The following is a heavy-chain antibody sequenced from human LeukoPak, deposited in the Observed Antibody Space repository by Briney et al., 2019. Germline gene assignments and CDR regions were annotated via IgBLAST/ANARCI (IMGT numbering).Heavy chain of an antibody. J-gene: IGHJ5*02. Sequence: SETLSLTCAVSGGSISSSNWWSWVRQPPGKGLEWIGEIYHSGSTNYNPSLKSRVTISVDKSKNQFSLKLSSVTAADTAVYYCARGCGSCYSGSVWFDPWGQGTLVTVSS. V-gene: IGHV4-4*02. D-gene: IGHD2-15*01. CDR1: GGSISSSNW. CDR2: IYHSGST. CDR3: ARGCGSCYSGSVWFDP.